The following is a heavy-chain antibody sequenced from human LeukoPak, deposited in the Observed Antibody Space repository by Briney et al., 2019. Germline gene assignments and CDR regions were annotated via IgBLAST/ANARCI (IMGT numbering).Heavy chain of an antibody. D-gene: IGHD3-10*01. Sequence: GGSLRLSCVASGFTFSSYTINWVRQTPGKGLEWVSSIYYADSVRGRFTISRDNAKNSLYLQMNSLRAEDTAVYYCARDSGFGELLGYFDYWGQGTLVTVSS. CDR3: ARDSGFGELLGYFDY. V-gene: IGHV3-21*04. CDR1: GFTFSSYT. J-gene: IGHJ4*02. CDR2: I.